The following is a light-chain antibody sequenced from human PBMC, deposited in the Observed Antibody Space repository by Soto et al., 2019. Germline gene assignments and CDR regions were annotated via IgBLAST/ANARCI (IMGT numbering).Light chain of an antibody. CDR2: AVS. J-gene: IGLJ2*01. Sequence: QSALTQPASVSGSPGQSITISCTGTRSDVGDHNYVSWYQQKPGKAPKLMIYAVSNRPSGVSNRFSGSKSGNTASLTISGLQAEDEADDYCSSYTTSSNVIFGGGTKLTVL. CDR1: RSDVGDHNY. V-gene: IGLV2-14*03. CDR3: SSYTTSSNVI.